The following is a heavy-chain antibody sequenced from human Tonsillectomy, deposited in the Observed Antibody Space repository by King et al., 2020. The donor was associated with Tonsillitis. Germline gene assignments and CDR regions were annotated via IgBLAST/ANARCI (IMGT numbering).Heavy chain of an antibody. CDR3: ARYVSGTFDY. CDR2: MYYSGTT. Sequence: LQLQESGPGVVKPSETLSLTCTVSSVSISNCDHYWSWIRQPPGKGLVWIGYMYYSGTTFYNPSLKSRITISGGTSENRFSLKLSSVTAADTAVYFCARYVSGTFDYWGQGALVTVSS. V-gene: IGHV4-39*01. D-gene: IGHD1-26*01. CDR1: SVSISNCDHY. J-gene: IGHJ4*02.